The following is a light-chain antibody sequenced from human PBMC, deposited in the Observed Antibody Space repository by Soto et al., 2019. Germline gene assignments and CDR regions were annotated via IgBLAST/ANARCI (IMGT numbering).Light chain of an antibody. CDR2: EVT. CDR3: SSYTTNSPPVV. Sequence: QSVLAQPASVSGSPGQSITISCTGTSGDIGSYTYVSWYQQYPGKAPKLLISEVTNRPSGVSNRFSGSKSGNTASLTISGLQAEDEAHYYCSSYTTNSPPVVFGGGTQLTV. V-gene: IGLV2-14*01. J-gene: IGLJ2*01. CDR1: SGDIGSYTY.